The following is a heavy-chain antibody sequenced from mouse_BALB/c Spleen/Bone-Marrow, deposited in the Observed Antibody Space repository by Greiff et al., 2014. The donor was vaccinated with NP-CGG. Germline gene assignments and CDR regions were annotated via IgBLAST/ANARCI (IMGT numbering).Heavy chain of an antibody. CDR3: ARNYRYDGSWFAY. Sequence: DVKLVESGPELVKPGASVKISCKTSGYTFTEYTMHWVKQSHGKSLEWIGGINPNNGGTSYNQKFKGKATLTVDKSSSTAYMELRGLTSEDSAVYYCARNYRYDGSWFAYWGQGTLVTVSA. D-gene: IGHD2-14*01. CDR2: INPNNGGT. J-gene: IGHJ3*01. V-gene: IGHV1-18*01. CDR1: GYTFTEYT.